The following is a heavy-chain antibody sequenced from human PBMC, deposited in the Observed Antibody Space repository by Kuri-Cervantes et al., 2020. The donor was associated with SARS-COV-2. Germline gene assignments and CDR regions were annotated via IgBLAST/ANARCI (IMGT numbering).Heavy chain of an antibody. V-gene: IGHV1-2*02. D-gene: IGHD2-2*01. CDR2: TNPNSGGT. CDR3: ASVPAIVVVPAAIVDWYFDL. Sequence: ASVKVSCKASGYTFTGYYMHWVRQAPGQGLEWMGWTNPNSGGTNYAQKFQGRVTMTRDTSISTAYMELSRLRSDDTAVYYCASVPAIVVVPAAIVDWYFDLWGRGTLVTVAS. J-gene: IGHJ2*01. CDR1: GYTFTGYY.